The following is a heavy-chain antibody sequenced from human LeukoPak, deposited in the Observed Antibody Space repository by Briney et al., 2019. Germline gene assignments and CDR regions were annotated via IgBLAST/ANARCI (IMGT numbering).Heavy chain of an antibody. D-gene: IGHD1-26*01. Sequence: GGSLRLSCAASGFTFSSYGMHWVRQAPGKGLEWVAVISYDGSNKYYADSVKGRFTISRDNSKNTLYLQMNGLRAEDTAVYYCARPSSAGATLNYYYMDVWGKGTTVTVSS. CDR3: ARPSSAGATLNYYYMDV. CDR1: GFTFSSYG. J-gene: IGHJ6*03. CDR2: ISYDGSNK. V-gene: IGHV3-30*03.